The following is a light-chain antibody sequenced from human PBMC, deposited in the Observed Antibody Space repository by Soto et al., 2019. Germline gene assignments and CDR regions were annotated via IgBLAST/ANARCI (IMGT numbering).Light chain of an antibody. V-gene: IGLV2-23*02. CDR1: SRDVGTYNL. J-gene: IGLJ1*01. Sequence: QSVLTQPPSVSGSPGQSITISCTGTSRDVGTYNLVCWYQQHPGKAPKLMIYEVSKRPSRVSDRFSGSKSGNTASLTVFGLEDEDEAYCHSCAYGGSSMLFGTGTKVTVL. CDR2: EVS. CDR3: CAYGGSSML.